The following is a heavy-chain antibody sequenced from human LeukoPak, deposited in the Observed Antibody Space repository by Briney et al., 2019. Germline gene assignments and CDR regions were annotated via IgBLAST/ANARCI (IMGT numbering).Heavy chain of an antibody. CDR2: INHSGST. Sequence: SETLSLTCAVYGGSFRGYYGSWIRQPPGKGREWIGEINHSGSTNYNPSLKSRVTISVDTSKNQFSLKLSSVTAADTAVYYCARVAIYDSLIIGNLWGQSTLVTVSS. V-gene: IGHV4-34*01. CDR1: GGSFRGYY. D-gene: IGHD3-9*01. J-gene: IGHJ1*01. CDR3: ARVAIYDSLIIGNL.